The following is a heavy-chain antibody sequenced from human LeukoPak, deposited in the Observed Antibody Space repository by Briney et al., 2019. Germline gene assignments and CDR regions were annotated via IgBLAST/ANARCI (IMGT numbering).Heavy chain of an antibody. CDR3: AREPRCQADLGCYYYMDV. D-gene: IGHD7-27*01. Sequence: ASVKVSCKASGGTFSSYAISWVRQAPGQGLEWMGGIIPIFGTANYAQKFQGRVTMTRDTSISTAYMELSRLRSDDTAVYYCAREPRCQADLGCYYYMDVWGKGTTVTVSS. V-gene: IGHV1-69*05. CDR1: GGTFSSYA. J-gene: IGHJ6*03. CDR2: IIPIFGTA.